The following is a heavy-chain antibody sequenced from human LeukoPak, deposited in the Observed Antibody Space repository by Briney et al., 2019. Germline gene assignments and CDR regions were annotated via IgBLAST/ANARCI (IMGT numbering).Heavy chain of an antibody. CDR2: IIPILGIA. CDR1: GGTFSSYA. D-gene: IGHD3-3*02. V-gene: IGHV1-69*04. J-gene: IGHJ3*02. CDR3: ARQRVSLDAFHI. Sequence: GASVKVSCKASGGTFSSYAISWVRQAPGQGLEWMGRIIPILGIANHAQKFQGRVTITADKSTSTAYMELSSLRSEDTAVYYCARQRVSLDAFHIWGQGTMVTISS.